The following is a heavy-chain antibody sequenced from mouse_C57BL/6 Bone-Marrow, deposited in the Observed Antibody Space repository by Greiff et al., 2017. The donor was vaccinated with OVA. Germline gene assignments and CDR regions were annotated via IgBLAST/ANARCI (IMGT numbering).Heavy chain of an antibody. CDR1: GFNIKDDY. CDR2: IAPENGDT. D-gene: IGHD2-4*01. J-gene: IGHJ3*01. V-gene: IGHV14-4*01. CDR3: TTMIYYDYDGWFAY. Sequence: VQLQQSGAELVRPGASVKLSCTASGFNIKDDYMHWVKQRPEQGLEWIGWIAPENGDTEYASKFQGKATITADTSSNTAYLQLSILTSEDTAVYYCTTMIYYDYDGWFAYWGQGTLVTVSA.